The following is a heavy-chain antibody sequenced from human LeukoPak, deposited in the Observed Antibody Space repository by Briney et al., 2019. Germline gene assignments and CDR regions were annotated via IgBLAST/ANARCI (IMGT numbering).Heavy chain of an antibody. D-gene: IGHD6-19*01. CDR1: GDSVSTNSAA. CDR3: ARDPGHGWSNYFDY. CDR2: TYYRSKWYN. J-gene: IGHJ4*02. Sequence: SQTLSLTCAISGDSVSTNSAAWNWIRQSPSRGLEWLGRTYYRSKWYNDFALSVKSRITINPDTSKNQFSLQLNSVTPEDTAVYYCARDPGHGWSNYFDYWGQGTLVTVSS. V-gene: IGHV6-1*01.